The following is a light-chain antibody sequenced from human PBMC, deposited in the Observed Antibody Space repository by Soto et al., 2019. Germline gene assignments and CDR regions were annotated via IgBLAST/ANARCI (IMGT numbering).Light chain of an antibody. CDR3: ISYTTSNTRQIV. V-gene: IGLV2-14*01. Sequence: QSALTQPASVSGSPGQSITISCTGTSRDVGGYNYVSWYQQHPGKAPELMIHDVSNRPSGVSNRFSGSKSGNTASLTISGLQAEDEAEYYCISYTTSNTRQIVFGTGTKVTVL. CDR2: DVS. CDR1: SRDVGGYNY. J-gene: IGLJ1*01.